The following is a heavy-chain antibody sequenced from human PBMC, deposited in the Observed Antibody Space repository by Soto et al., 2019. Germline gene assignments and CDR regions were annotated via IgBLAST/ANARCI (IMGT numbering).Heavy chain of an antibody. CDR3: AHTTQYCSGDTCYYYFEY. D-gene: IGHD2-15*01. Sequence: QIPLKESCPTLVQPTQTLTLTCTFSGFSLSSGAVAVGWIRQPPGKALEWLALIYWNDDKRYIPSLKSRLTITKDTSKNHVVLTMTNMDPVDTATYFCAHTTQYCSGDTCYYYFEYWGQGTLVTVSS. J-gene: IGHJ4*02. CDR2: IYWNDDK. CDR1: GFSLSSGAVA. V-gene: IGHV2-5*01.